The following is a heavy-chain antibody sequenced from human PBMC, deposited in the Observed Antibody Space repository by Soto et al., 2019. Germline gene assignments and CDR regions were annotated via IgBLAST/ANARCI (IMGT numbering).Heavy chain of an antibody. V-gene: IGHV3-48*03. J-gene: IGHJ3*01. Sequence: EVQLVESGGGLVQPGGSLRLSCVASGFTFSSSEMYWVRQAPGKGLEWVSYIHPAGQPIFYADSVKGRFTISRDNAENSLYLQMNNLRAEDTAVYYYARRGSRWGQGTMVTVSS. CDR1: GFTFSSSE. CDR2: IHPAGQPI. CDR3: ARRGSR. D-gene: IGHD2-2*01.